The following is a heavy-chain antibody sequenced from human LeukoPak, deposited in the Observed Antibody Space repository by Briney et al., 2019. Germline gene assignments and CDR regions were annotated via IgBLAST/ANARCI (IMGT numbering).Heavy chain of an antibody. J-gene: IGHJ4*02. CDR3: ARSTYYFDY. V-gene: IGHV3-7*01. CDR2: INQDGSEK. CDR1: EFTFSSYW. D-gene: IGHD2-2*01. Sequence: PGGSLRPSCTASEFTFSSYWMTWVRQAPGKGLEWVANINQDGSEKYYVDSVKGRFAISRDDARNSLYLQMNSLRAEDTAVYYCARSTYYFDYWGQGTLVTVSS.